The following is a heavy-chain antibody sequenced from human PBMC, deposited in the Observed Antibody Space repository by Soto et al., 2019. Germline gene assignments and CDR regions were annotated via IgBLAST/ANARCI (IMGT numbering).Heavy chain of an antibody. Sequence: EVQLLESGGGLVQPGESLRLSCAASGFTFSYYWMHWVRQAPGMGLVWVSRIHSDGSSTTYADSVKGRFTISRDNGRNTLDLQMNSLRAEDTAVYYCARGDRGAFALWGQGTVLTVSS. V-gene: IGHV3-74*01. CDR1: GFTFSYYW. CDR3: ARGDRGAFAL. J-gene: IGHJ3*01. CDR2: IHSDGSST. D-gene: IGHD1-26*01.